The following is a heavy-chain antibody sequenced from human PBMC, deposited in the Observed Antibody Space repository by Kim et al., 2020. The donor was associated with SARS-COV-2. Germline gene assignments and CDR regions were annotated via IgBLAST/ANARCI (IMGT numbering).Heavy chain of an antibody. CDR3: ARYKDNCGGDCYSQGRLRETMYYFDY. J-gene: IGHJ4*02. CDR1: GGSISSYY. V-gene: IGHV4-59*01. CDR2: IYYSGST. Sequence: SETLSLTCTVSGGSISSYYWSWIRQPPGKGLEWIGYIYYSGSTNYNPSLKSRVTISVDTSKNQFSLKLSSVTAADTAVYYCARYKDNCGGDCYSQGRLRETMYYFDYWGQGTLVTVSS. D-gene: IGHD2-21*02.